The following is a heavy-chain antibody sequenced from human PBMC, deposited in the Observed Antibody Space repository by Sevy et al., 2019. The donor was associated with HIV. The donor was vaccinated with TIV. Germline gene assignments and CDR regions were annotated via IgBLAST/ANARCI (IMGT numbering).Heavy chain of an antibody. CDR1: GFTFSSYA. CDR2: ISYDGSNK. V-gene: IGHV3-30-3*01. CDR3: ARDLTRIFDY. D-gene: IGHD3-9*01. Sequence: GGSLRLSSAASGFTFSSYAMHWVRQAPGKGLEWVAVISYDGSNKYYADSVKGRFTISRDNSKNTLYLQMNSLRAEDTAVYYCARDLTRIFDYWGQGTLVTVSS. J-gene: IGHJ4*02.